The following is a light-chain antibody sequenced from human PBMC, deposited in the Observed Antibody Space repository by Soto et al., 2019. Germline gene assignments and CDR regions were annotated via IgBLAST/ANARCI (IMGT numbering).Light chain of an antibody. V-gene: IGLV1-44*01. CDR3: SAWDGSLNGYV. J-gene: IGLJ1*01. CDR2: NTN. Sequence: QSVLTQPPSASGTPGQRVTISCSGSDSNIGRHTVNWYQQLPGSAPRVLIYNTNQRPSGVPGRFSGSRSGTSASLAISGLQSEDEAEYYCSAWDGSLNGYVFGTGTKLTV. CDR1: DSNIGRHT.